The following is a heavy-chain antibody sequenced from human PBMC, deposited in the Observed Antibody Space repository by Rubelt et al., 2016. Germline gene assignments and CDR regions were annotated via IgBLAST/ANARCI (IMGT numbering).Heavy chain of an antibody. J-gene: IGHJ2*01. V-gene: IGHV1-3*01. CDR3: ARSKDTAMVTDADWYFDL. CDR2: INSGNGNT. D-gene: IGHD5-18*01. CDR1: GYTFTSYA. Sequence: QVQLVQSGAEVKKPGASVKVSCKASGYTFTSYAMHWVRQAPGQRLEWMGWINSGNGNTTYSQKFQGRVKVTRDTSASTAYRERSSLRSKDTAGYYCARSKDTAMVTDADWYFDLWGRGTLVTVSS.